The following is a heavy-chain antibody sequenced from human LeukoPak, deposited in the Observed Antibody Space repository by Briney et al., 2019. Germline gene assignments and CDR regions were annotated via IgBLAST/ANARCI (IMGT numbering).Heavy chain of an antibody. J-gene: IGHJ6*03. CDR2: IYHSGST. V-gene: IGHV4-38-2*02. D-gene: IGHD2-2*01. CDR1: GYSISSGYY. CDR3: ARVGSSTSYRSEEKVGFYMDV. Sequence: SETLSLTCTVSGYSISSGYYWGWIRQPPGKGLEWIGSIYHSGSTYYNPSLKSRVTISVDTSKNQFSLKLSSVTAADTAVYYCARVGSSTSYRSEEKVGFYMDVWGKGTTVTVSS.